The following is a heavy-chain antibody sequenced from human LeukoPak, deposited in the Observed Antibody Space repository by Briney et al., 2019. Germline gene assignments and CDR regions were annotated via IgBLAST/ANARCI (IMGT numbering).Heavy chain of an antibody. CDR2: ISDSGGST. J-gene: IGHJ4*02. CDR3: AKDRGIVGAEYFDY. V-gene: IGHV3-23*01. CDR1: GLIFSSYA. Sequence: PGGSLRLSCAAAGLIFSSYAMSWVRQAPGKGLEWVSTISDSGGSTYYADSVKGRFTISRDNSKTTLYLQMNSLRAEDTAVYYCAKDRGIVGAEYFDYWGQGTLVTVSS. D-gene: IGHD1-26*01.